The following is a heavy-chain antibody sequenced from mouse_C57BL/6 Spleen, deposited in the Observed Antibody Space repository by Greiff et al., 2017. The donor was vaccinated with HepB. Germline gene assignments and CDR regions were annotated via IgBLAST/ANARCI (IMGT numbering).Heavy chain of an antibody. D-gene: IGHD2-2*01. J-gene: IGHJ1*03. CDR3: ARSLSTMVTTWYFDV. CDR1: GYAFSSSW. Sequence: QVQLKESGPELVKPGASVKISCKASGYAFSSSWMNWVKQRPGKGLEWIGRIYPGDGDTNYNGKFKGKATLTADKSSSTAYMQLSSLTSEDSAVYFCARSLSTMVTTWYFDVWGTGTTVTVSS. CDR2: IYPGDGDT. V-gene: IGHV1-82*01.